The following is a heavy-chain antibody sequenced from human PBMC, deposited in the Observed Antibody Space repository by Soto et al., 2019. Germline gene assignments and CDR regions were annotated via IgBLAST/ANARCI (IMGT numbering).Heavy chain of an antibody. CDR1: GFTFSSYA. V-gene: IGHV3-64D*06. D-gene: IGHD3-22*01. J-gene: IGHJ6*02. CDR2: ISSNGGST. Sequence: GGSLRLSCSASGFTFSSYAMHWVRQAPGKGLEYVSAISSNGGSTYYADSVKGRFTISRDNSKNTLYLQMSSLRAEDTAVYYCVKGSGYYYDSSGYYKPHDYYGMDVWGQGTTVTVSS. CDR3: VKGSGYYYDSSGYYKPHDYYGMDV.